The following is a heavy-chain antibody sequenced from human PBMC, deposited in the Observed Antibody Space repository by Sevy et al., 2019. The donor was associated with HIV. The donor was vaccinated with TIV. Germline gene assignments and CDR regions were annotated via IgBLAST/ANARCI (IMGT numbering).Heavy chain of an antibody. CDR1: GFTFSSYA. CDR2: ISYDGSNK. CDR3: ARVRGP. V-gene: IGHV3-30*04. J-gene: IGHJ5*02. Sequence: GGSLRLSCAASGFTFSSYAMHWVRQAPGKGLEWVAVISYDGSNKYYADSVKGRFTITRDNSKNTLYLQMNSLRAEDTAVYYCARVRGPWGQGTLVTVSS.